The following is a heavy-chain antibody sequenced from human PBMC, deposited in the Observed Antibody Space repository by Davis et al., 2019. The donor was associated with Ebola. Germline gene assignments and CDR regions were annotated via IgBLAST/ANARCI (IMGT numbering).Heavy chain of an antibody. CDR3: ARDLAAVAGDYFDY. J-gene: IGHJ4*02. CDR2: ISSSSSTI. V-gene: IGHV3-48*01. Sequence: GESLKISCAASGFTFSSYSMNWVRQAPGKGLEWVSYISSSSSTIYYADSVKGRFTISRDNAKNSLYLQMNSLRAEDTAVYYCARDLAAVAGDYFDYWGQGTLVTVSS. D-gene: IGHD6-19*01. CDR1: GFTFSSYS.